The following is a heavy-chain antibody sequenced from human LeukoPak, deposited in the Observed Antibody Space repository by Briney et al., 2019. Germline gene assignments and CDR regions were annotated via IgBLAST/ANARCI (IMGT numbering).Heavy chain of an antibody. D-gene: IGHD2-21*02. J-gene: IGHJ6*02. CDR3: ARAVGDSYPYYYYYYGMDV. CDR1: GFTFSSYS. V-gene: IGHV3-48*04. CDR2: ISSSSSTI. Sequence: GGSLRLSCAASGFTFSSYSMNWVRQAPGKGLEWVSYISSSSSTICYADSVKGRFTISRDNAKNSLYLQMNSLRAEDTAVYYCARAVGDSYPYYYYYYGMDVWGQGTTVTVSS.